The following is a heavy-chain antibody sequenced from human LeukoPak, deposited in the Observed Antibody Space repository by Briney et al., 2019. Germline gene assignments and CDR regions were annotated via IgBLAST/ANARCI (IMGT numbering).Heavy chain of an antibody. V-gene: IGHV1-8*01. CDR3: ARAPYNWNDVAY. D-gene: IGHD1-20*01. J-gene: IGHJ4*02. Sequence: ASVKVSCKASGYTFTSYDMNWVRQATGQGLEWMGWMNPNSGNTGYAQKFQGRVTMTRDTSISTAYMEMNRLRSEDTAVYYCARAPYNWNDVAYWGQGTLVTVSS. CDR2: MNPNSGNT. CDR1: GYTFTSYD.